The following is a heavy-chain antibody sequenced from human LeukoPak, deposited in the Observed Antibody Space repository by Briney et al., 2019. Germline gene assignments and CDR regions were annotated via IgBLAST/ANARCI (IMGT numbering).Heavy chain of an antibody. V-gene: IGHV1-46*01. D-gene: IGHD6-6*01. CDR3: ARGREYSSSDDAFDI. Sequence: GASVKVSCKASGYTFTSYFMHWVRQAPGQGLEWMGIINPSGDTTNYAQKFQGRVTMIRDMSTSTVYMELSSLRSEDTAVYYCARGREYSSSDDAFDIWGQGTMVIVSS. CDR2: INPSGDTT. CDR1: GYTFTSYF. J-gene: IGHJ3*02.